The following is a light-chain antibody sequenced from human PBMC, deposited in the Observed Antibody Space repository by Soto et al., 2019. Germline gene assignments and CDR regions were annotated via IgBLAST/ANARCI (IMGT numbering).Light chain of an antibody. CDR1: SSDVGGYNY. Sequence: QSVLTQPASVSGSPGQSITISCTGSSSDVGGYNYVAWYQQHPGKAPKLILYHVNKRPSGVPDRFSGSKSGNTASLTISGLQPEDEADYFCSSYAGSSTYVFATGTKGTVL. CDR3: SSYAGSSTYV. V-gene: IGLV2-11*01. CDR2: HVN. J-gene: IGLJ1*01.